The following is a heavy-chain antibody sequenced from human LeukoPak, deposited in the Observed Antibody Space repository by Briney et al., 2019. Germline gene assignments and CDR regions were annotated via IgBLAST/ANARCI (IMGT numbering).Heavy chain of an antibody. D-gene: IGHD4-17*01. Sequence: SETLSLTCAVSGGSLSSSNWWSWVRQPPGKGLEWIGEIYHCGSTNYNPSLKSRVTISVDKSKNQFSLKLSSVTAADTAVYYCARASTTVWAFDIWGQGTMVTVSS. V-gene: IGHV4-4*02. CDR1: GGSLSSSNW. CDR3: ARASTTVWAFDI. CDR2: IYHCGST. J-gene: IGHJ3*02.